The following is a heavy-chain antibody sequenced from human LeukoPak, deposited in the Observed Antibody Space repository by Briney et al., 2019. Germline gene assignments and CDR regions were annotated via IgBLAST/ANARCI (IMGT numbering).Heavy chain of an antibody. V-gene: IGHV3-23*01. CDR2: INTSGGST. J-gene: IGHJ4*02. D-gene: IGHD1-26*01. CDR1: GFTFSSYA. CDR3: AKDLIGRYPDYFDY. Sequence: GGSLRLSCAASGFTFSSYAMSWVRQAPGKGLEWVAGINTSGGSTYYADSVKGRFTLSRDNSKNTLYLQMNSLRAEDTAVYYCAKDLIGRYPDYFDYWGQGTLVTVSS.